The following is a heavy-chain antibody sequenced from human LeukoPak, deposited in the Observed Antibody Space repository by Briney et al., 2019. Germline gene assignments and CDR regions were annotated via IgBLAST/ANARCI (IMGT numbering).Heavy chain of an antibody. CDR2: FFYRGSM. D-gene: IGHD3-10*01. CDR3: ARHGAGYAGAHHVAY. CDR1: GASISSSFTY. Sequence: SETLSLTCTVSGASISSSFTYWGWIRQPPGKGLEWIGSFFYRGSMYYNPSLKSRVTISVDTSKEQFSLNLTSVTAADTAHYYSARHGAGYAGAHHVAYWGRGALVTVSA. J-gene: IGHJ4*02. V-gene: IGHV4-39*01.